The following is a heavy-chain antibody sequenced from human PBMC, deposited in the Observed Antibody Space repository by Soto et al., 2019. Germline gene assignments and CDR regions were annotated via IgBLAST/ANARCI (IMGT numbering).Heavy chain of an antibody. Sequence: SEPLSLTCTVSGAAIRRTDYYWSLIRKAPGKGLEWIGYVYDTGSTYYNPSRMSRLTISVDTSKNQFSLKLTSVTAAETAVYYCFRTAIQGAVAPHWFDRWGQGTQVTVSS. V-gene: IGHV4-30-4*01. CDR1: GAAIRRTDYY. J-gene: IGHJ5*02. D-gene: IGHD2-21*02. CDR3: FRTAIQGAVAPHWFDR. CDR2: VYDTGST.